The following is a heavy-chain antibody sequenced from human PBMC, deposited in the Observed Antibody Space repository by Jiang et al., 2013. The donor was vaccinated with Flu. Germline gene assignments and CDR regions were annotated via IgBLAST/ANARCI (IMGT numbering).Heavy chain of an antibody. V-gene: IGHV4-39*01. CDR2: IYYSGST. CDR1: VAPSAVVVTT. CDR3: AVYSSGWYTPDYYYGMDV. J-gene: IGHJ6*02. Sequence: TVSVAPSAVVVTTGAGSASPHGKGLEWIGSIYYSGSTYYNPSLKSRVTISVDTSKNQFSLKLSSVTAADTAVYYCAVYSSGWYTPDYYYGMDVWGQGTTVTVSS. D-gene: IGHD6-19*01.